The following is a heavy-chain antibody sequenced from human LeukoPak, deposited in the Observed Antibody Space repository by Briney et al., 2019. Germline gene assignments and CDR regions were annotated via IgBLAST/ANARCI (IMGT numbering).Heavy chain of an antibody. J-gene: IGHJ4*02. V-gene: IGHV4-30-2*01. CDR3: ARWWFASEIFDY. CDR2: IYHSGST. CDR1: GDSISSGGYS. Sequence: SETLSLTCAVSGDSISSGGYSWSWIRQPPGKGLEWIGYIYHSGSTYYNPSLKSRVTISVDRSKNQFSLKLSSVTAADTAVYYCARWWFASEIFDYWGQGTLVTVSS. D-gene: IGHD2-15*01.